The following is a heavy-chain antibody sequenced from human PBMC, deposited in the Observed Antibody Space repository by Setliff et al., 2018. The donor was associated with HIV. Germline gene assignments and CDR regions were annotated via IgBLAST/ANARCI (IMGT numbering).Heavy chain of an antibody. CDR2: IWYDGSNK. CDR1: GFTFSSHG. J-gene: IGHJ6*03. D-gene: IGHD1-26*01. CDR3: ARDGSHWYMDV. Sequence: SLRLSCEASGFTFSSHGMHWVRQAPGKGLEWVAVIWYDGSNKYYADSVKGRVTISRDNADNSLYLQMNSLRAEDTAVYYCARDGSHWYMDVWGKGTTVTVSS. V-gene: IGHV3-33*01.